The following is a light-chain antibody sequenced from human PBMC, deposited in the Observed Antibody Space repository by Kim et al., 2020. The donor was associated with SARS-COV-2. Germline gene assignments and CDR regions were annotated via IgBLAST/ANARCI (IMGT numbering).Light chain of an antibody. CDR3: QQYGSSPPWT. CDR1: QSVSSSY. CDR2: GAS. V-gene: IGKV3-20*01. Sequence: PGETATLSCRASQSVSSSYLAWYQQKPGQAPRLLIYGASSRATGIPDRFSGSGSGTDFTLTISRLEPEDFAVYYCQQYGSSPPWTFGQGTKVDIK. J-gene: IGKJ1*01.